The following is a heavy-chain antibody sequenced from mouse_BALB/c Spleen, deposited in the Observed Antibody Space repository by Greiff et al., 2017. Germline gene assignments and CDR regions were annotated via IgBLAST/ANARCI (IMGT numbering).Heavy chain of an antibody. V-gene: IGHV1S127*01. CDR2: IDPSDSET. Sequence: VQLQQSGPQLVRPGASVKISCKASGYSFTSYWMHWVKQRPGQGLEWIGMIDPSDSETRLNQKFKDKATLTVDKSSSTAYMQLSSPTSEDSAVYYCARSRGLYAMDYWGQGTSVTVSS. CDR1: GYSFTSYW. CDR3: ARSRGLYAMDY. J-gene: IGHJ4*01.